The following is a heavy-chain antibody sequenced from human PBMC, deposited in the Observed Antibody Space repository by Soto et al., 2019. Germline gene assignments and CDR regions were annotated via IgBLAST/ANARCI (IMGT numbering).Heavy chain of an antibody. V-gene: IGHV3-74*01. CDR3: ATSKGGVSNDPTTY. Sequence: EVQLVESGGALVQPGGSLRLSCAASGFTFSNYWMHWVRQAPGKGLVWISRMNSDGSNTVYADAVKGRFTISRDNAKNTLYLQMNSLRVEDTAVYYCATSKGGVSNDPTTYWGQGTLVTVSS. CDR1: GFTFSNYW. D-gene: IGHD1-26*01. J-gene: IGHJ4*02. CDR2: MNSDGSNT.